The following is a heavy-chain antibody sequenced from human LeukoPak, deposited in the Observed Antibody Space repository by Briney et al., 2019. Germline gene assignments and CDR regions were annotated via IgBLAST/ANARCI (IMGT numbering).Heavy chain of an antibody. CDR2: ISGSGGST. D-gene: IGHD6-13*01. V-gene: IGHV3-23*01. CDR1: GFTFSSYA. J-gene: IGHJ4*02. CDR3: AKDSPRGLYSSSWYGLCDY. Sequence: HPWGSLRLSCAASGFTFSSYAMSWVRQAPGKGLEWVSAISGSGGSTYYADSVKGRFTISRDNSKNTLYLQMNSLRAEDTAVYYCAKDSPRGLYSSSWYGLCDYWGQGTLVTVSS.